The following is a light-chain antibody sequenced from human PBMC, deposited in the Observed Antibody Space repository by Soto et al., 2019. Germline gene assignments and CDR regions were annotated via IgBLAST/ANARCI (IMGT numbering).Light chain of an antibody. CDR2: AAS. CDR3: QQYATYPFT. V-gene: IGKV1-8*01. J-gene: IGKJ3*01. CDR1: QGVSSY. Sequence: ATRMTQSPSSFSASTGDRVNITCRADQGVSSYLAWYQQKPGSAPKLLIYAASTLPSGVPSTFSGSGSGTDFTLTISCLQSEDFATYFCQQYATYPFTFGPGTKVDVK.